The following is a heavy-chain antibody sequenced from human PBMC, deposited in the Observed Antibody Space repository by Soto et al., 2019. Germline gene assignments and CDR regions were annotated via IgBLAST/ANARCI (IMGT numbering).Heavy chain of an antibody. Sequence: GGSLRLSCTASGFTFGDYAMSWVRQAPGKGLEWVGFIRRKAYGGTTEYATSVKGRFTISRDDYKSIAYLQMNSLTTEDTAVYYCTRGNYGGNSDYFDDWGQGTLVTVSS. CDR2: IRRKAYGGTT. V-gene: IGHV3-49*04. CDR3: TRGNYGGNSDYFDD. J-gene: IGHJ4*02. D-gene: IGHD4-17*01. CDR1: GFTFGDYA.